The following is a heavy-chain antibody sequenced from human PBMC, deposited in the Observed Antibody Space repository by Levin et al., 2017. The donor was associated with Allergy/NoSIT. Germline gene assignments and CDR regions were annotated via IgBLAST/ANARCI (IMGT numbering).Heavy chain of an antibody. V-gene: IGHV2-70*01. CDR3: ARMPPGLDSYYGMDV. Sequence: SGPTLVKPTQTLTLTCTFSGFSLTTRGMCVSWIRQPPGKALEWLALIDWDGLKYYSTSLKTRLSISKDTSKNRVVLTMTNMDALDTARYYCARMPPGLDSYYGMDVWGQGTTVTVSS. D-gene: IGHD1-14*01. CDR1: GFSLTTRGMC. CDR2: IDWDGLK. J-gene: IGHJ6*02.